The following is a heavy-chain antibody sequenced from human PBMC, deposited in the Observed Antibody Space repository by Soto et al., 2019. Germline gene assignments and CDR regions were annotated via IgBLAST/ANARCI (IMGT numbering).Heavy chain of an antibody. Sequence: QVQLVESGGGVVQPGRSLRISCAASGFTFSSYGMHWVRQAPGKGLEWVAVIWYDGSNKYYADSVKGRFTISRDNSKNTLYLQMNSLRAEDTAVYYCAREVPTVISGWFDPWGQGTLVTVSS. D-gene: IGHD4-17*01. CDR1: GFTFSSYG. V-gene: IGHV3-33*01. CDR2: IWYDGSNK. CDR3: AREVPTVISGWFDP. J-gene: IGHJ5*02.